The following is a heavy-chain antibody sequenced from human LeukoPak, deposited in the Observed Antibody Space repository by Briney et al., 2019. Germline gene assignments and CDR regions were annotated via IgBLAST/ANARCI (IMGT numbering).Heavy chain of an antibody. J-gene: IGHJ5*02. Sequence: ASVKVSCKASGGTVSSYAISWVRQAPGQELEWMGGIIPIFGTANYAQKFQGRVTITADESTSTAYMELSSLRSEDTAVYYCARDNAAAAGTVWFDPWGQGTLVTVSS. CDR2: IIPIFGTA. CDR3: ARDNAAAAGTVWFDP. D-gene: IGHD6-13*01. V-gene: IGHV1-69*13. CDR1: GGTVSSYA.